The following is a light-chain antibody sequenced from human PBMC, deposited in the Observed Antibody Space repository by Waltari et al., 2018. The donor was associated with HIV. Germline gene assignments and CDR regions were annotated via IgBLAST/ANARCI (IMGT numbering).Light chain of an antibody. V-gene: IGLV2-11*01. CDR1: SSDIGVYNY. J-gene: IGLJ2*01. Sequence: QSALTQPRSVSGSPGQSVTISCTGTSSDIGVYNYVSWYQQPAGKAPKLVIYDVSKRPSGVPDRFSGSKSGNTASLTISGLQPEDEADYHCCSYGGRRIFAGGTKLTVL. CDR2: DVS. CDR3: CSYGGRRI.